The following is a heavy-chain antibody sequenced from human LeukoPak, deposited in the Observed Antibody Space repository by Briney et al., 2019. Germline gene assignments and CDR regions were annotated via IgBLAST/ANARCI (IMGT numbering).Heavy chain of an antibody. V-gene: IGHV3-48*03. CDR1: EFTFSSYE. J-gene: IGHJ3*02. CDR3: ARDSPTYDSSGYPFGAFDI. D-gene: IGHD3-22*01. Sequence: GGSLRLSCTASEFTFSSYEMNWVRQAPGKGLEWVSYISGGGDTTLYADSVKGRFTISRDNSKNTLYLQMNSLRAEDTAVYYCARDSPTYDSSGYPFGAFDIWGQGTMVTVSS. CDR2: ISGGGDTT.